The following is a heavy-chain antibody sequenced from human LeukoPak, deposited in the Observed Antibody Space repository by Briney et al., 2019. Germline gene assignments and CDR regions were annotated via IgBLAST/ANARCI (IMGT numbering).Heavy chain of an antibody. D-gene: IGHD6-19*01. CDR3: ARVSSGWYVGYYCYYCYIDD. CDR1: GCTFSSYQ. CDR2: MNHNRGNT. J-gene: IGHJ6*03. V-gene: IGHV1-8*01. Sequence: SCKHTGCTFSSYQIKWLGLASSKKLEWMGWMNHNRGNTGYAQKFQGRVTMTRNTSISTAYMELSSLRSEDTAVYYCARVSSGWYVGYYCYYCYIDDWGKGTTVTGSS.